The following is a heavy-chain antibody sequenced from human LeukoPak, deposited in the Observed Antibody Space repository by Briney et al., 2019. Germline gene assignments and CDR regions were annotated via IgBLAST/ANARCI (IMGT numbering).Heavy chain of an antibody. Sequence: SVKVSXKASGFTFTSSAMQWVRQARGQRLEWIGWIVVGSGNTNYAQKFQERVTITRGMSTSTAYMELSSLRSEDTAVYYCAAGPNYYYDSSGSEFDYWGQGTLVTVSS. CDR3: AAGPNYYYDSSGSEFDY. CDR1: GFTFTSSA. D-gene: IGHD3-22*01. J-gene: IGHJ4*02. CDR2: IVVGSGNT. V-gene: IGHV1-58*02.